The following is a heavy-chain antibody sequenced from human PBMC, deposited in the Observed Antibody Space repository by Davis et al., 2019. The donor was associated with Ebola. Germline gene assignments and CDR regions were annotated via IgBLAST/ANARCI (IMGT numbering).Heavy chain of an antibody. CDR2: INAGNGNT. D-gene: IGHD3-3*01. CDR3: ERYRKVLRFLGPGAFDI. CDR1: GYTFTSYA. Sequence: ASVTVSRKASGYTFTSYAMHWVRQAPGQRLEWMGWINAGNGNTKYSQKFQGRVTITRDTSASTAYMELSSLRSEDTAVYYCERYRKVLRFLGPGAFDIWGQGTMVTVSS. J-gene: IGHJ3*02. V-gene: IGHV1-3*01.